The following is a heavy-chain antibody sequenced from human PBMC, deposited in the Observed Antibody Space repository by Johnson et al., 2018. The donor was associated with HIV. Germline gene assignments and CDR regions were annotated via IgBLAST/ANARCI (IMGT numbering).Heavy chain of an antibody. J-gene: IGHJ3*02. CDR1: GFTFSSYG. CDR2: IKKDGSEK. CDR3: ANFYTDNTLGLFGAFDI. Sequence: QEKLVESGGGVVQPGRSLRLSCAASGFTFSSYGMHWVRQAPGKGLEWVANIKKDGSEKYYADSVKCRFTISRDNSKNKLYLQMNSLRAEDTAVYYCANFYTDNTLGLFGAFDIWGQGTMVTVSS. D-gene: IGHD1-1*01. V-gene: IGHV3-30*18.